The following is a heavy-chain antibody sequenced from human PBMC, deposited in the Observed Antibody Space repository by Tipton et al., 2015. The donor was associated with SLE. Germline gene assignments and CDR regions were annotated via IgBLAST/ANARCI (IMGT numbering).Heavy chain of an antibody. Sequence: TLSLTCTVSGGSISSSSYYWGWIRQPPGKGLEWIGSIYYSGSTYYNPSLKSRVTISVDTSKNQFSLKLSSVTAADTAVYYCARHTTVAGTRWFDPWGQGTLVTVSS. CDR3: ARHTTVAGTRWFDP. CDR1: GGSISSSSYY. J-gene: IGHJ5*02. CDR2: IYYSGST. V-gene: IGHV4-39*01. D-gene: IGHD6-19*01.